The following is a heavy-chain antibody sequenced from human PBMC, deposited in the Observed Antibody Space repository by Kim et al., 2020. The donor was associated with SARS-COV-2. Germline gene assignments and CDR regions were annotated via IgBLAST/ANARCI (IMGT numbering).Heavy chain of an antibody. CDR2: IYYSGST. V-gene: IGHV4-39*01. J-gene: IGHJ6*02. CDR3: ARQSPAHYGMDV. CDR1: GGSISSSSYY. Sequence: SETLSLTCTVSGGSISSSSYYWGWIRQPPGKGLEWIGSIYYSGSTYYNPSLKSRVTISVDTSKNQFSLKLSSVTAADTAVYYCARQSPAHYGMDVWGQGTTVTVSS.